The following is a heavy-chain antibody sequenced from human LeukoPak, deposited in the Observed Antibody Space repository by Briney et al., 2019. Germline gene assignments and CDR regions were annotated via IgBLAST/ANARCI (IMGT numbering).Heavy chain of an antibody. CDR3: ASDPYGGDYFDY. CDR2: ISYTGST. Sequence: SETLSLTCIVSDASFSSHYWTWIRQPPGEGLEWIGYISYTGSTNYNPSLKSRVTISVDTSKNQFSLKLSSVTAADTAVYYCASDPYGGDYFDYWGQGTLVTVSS. CDR1: DASFSSHY. D-gene: IGHD4-23*01. V-gene: IGHV4-59*11. J-gene: IGHJ4*02.